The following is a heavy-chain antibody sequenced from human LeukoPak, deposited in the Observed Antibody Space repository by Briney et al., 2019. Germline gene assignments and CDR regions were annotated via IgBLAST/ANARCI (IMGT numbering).Heavy chain of an antibody. CDR3: ARQDSGWYRNGMDV. D-gene: IGHD6-19*01. J-gene: IGHJ6*04. Sequence: SETLSLTCAVYGGSFSGYYWSWIRQPPGKGLEWIGEINYSGSTNYNPSLKSRVTISVDTSKNQFSLKLSSVTAADTAVYYCARQDSGWYRNGMDVWGKGTTVTVSS. CDR1: GGSFSGYY. V-gene: IGHV4-34*01. CDR2: INYSGST.